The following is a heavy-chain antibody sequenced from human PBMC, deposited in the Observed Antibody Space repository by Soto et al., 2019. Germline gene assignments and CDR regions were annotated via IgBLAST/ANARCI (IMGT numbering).Heavy chain of an antibody. CDR2: ISSGSSDT. Sequence: PGGSLRLSCVASGFPFSNYAMSWVRQVPGKGLEWVASISSGSSDTWYADSVKGRFIISRDNAQNSLFLQMNTLRPEDTAMDYCARVAYWGPGTQVTVSS. CDR3: ARVAY. CDR1: GFPFSNYA. J-gene: IGHJ4*02. V-gene: IGHV3-21*01.